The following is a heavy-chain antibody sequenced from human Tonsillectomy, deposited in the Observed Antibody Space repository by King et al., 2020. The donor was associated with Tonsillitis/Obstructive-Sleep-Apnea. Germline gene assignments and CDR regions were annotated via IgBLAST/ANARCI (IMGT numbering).Heavy chain of an antibody. J-gene: IGHJ6*03. CDR1: GYTFTSYG. V-gene: IGHV1-18*01. D-gene: IGHD3-3*01. CDR3: ARTGGYDFWSGYYNDYYYYYMDV. Sequence: QLVQSGVEVKKPGASVKVSCKASGYTFTSYGMSWVRQAPGQGLEWMGWISTYKGNTNYAQTFQGRVTMTTDTSTSTAYLELRSLRSDDTAVYYCARTGGYDFWSGYYNDYYYYYMDVWGKGTTVTVS. CDR2: ISTYKGNT.